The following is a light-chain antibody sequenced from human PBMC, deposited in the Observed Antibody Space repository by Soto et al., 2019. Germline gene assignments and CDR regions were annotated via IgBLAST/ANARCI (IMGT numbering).Light chain of an antibody. CDR2: DAS. CDR1: QSVGNNN. V-gene: IGKV3-20*01. J-gene: IGKJ4*01. Sequence: ELVLTQSPGTLSLSPGEKATLPCRASQSVGNNNLAWYQQKPGQAPRFLIYDASSRATGIPDRFSGSGSGTDFTLTISRLEPEDFAVYYCQQYGSTPLPFGGGTKV. CDR3: QQYGSTPLP.